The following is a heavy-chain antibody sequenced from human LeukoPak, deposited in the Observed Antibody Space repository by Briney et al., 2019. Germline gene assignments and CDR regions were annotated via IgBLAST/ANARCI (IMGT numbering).Heavy chain of an antibody. D-gene: IGHD6-19*01. V-gene: IGHV3-74*01. J-gene: IGHJ4*02. Sequence: GGSLRLSCAASGFTFSSYWMHWVRQAPGKGLVWVSRIKTDGSDTSYADSVKGRFTISRDNAKNTLYLQMNSMRAEDTAVYYCARGGSSGCLDYWGQGTLVTVS. CDR3: ARGGSSGCLDY. CDR1: GFTFSSYW. CDR2: IKTDGSDT.